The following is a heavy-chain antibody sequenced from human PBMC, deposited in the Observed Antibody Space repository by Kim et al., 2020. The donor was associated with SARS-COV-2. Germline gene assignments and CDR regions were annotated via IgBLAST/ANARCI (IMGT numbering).Heavy chain of an antibody. CDR2: T. Sequence: TNSAQKLPGRVTMTREPSISTAYMELSRLRSDDTAVYYCARFSTRWFDPWGQGTLVTVSS. J-gene: IGHJ5*02. D-gene: IGHD6-13*01. V-gene: IGHV1-2*02. CDR3: ARFSTRWFDP.